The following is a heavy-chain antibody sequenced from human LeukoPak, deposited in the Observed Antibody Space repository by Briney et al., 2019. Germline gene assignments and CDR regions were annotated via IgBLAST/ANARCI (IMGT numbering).Heavy chain of an antibody. Sequence: SETLSLTCAVYGGSFSGYYWSWIRQPPGKGLEWIGFIHYSGSTSYNPSLHSRVTISIDTSKNQFSLRLTSVTAADTALYYCATTSGKLPVDSWGQGTLVTVSS. CDR1: GGSFSGYY. CDR3: ATTSGKLPVDS. CDR2: IHYSGST. V-gene: IGHV4-59*01. D-gene: IGHD1-7*01. J-gene: IGHJ4*02.